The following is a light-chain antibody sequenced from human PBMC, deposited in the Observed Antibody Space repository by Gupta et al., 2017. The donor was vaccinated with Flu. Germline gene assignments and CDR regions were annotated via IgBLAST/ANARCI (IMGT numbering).Light chain of an antibody. Sequence: DIVMTQSPLSLPVTLGEPASISCRSSQSLLHSNGYNYLDWYLQKPGQSPQLLIYLGSNRASGVPDRFSGSGSGTDFTLKISRVEAEDVGVYYCRQALQTPFTFGPGTKVDIK. V-gene: IGKV2-28*01. J-gene: IGKJ3*01. CDR3: RQALQTPFT. CDR2: LGS. CDR1: QSLLHSNGYNY.